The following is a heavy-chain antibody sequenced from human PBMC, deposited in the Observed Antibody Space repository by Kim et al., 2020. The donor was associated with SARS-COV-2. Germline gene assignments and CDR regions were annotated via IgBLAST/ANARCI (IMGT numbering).Heavy chain of an antibody. CDR3: ARGGGLGQWLRHNWFDP. D-gene: IGHD6-19*01. Sequence: GGSLRLFCAASGFTFSSYSMNWVRQAPGKGLEWVSSISSSSSYIYYADSVKGRFTISRDNAKNSLYLQMNSLRAEDTAVYYCARGGGLGQWLRHNWFDPWGQGTLVTVSS. CDR2: ISSSSSYI. J-gene: IGHJ5*02. CDR1: GFTFSSYS. V-gene: IGHV3-21*04.